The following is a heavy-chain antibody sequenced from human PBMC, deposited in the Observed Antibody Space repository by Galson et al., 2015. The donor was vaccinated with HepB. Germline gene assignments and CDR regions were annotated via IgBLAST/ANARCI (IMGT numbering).Heavy chain of an antibody. D-gene: IGHD2-2*02. J-gene: IGHJ4*02. CDR2: IYWDDDK. Sequence: PALVKPTQTLTLTCTFSGFSLSTSGVGVGWIRQPPGKALEWLALIYWDDDKRYSPSLKSRLTITKDTSKNQVVLTMTNMDPVDTATYYCAHSPPDIVVVPAAIGAPNYFDYWGQGTLVTVSS. CDR1: GFSLSTSGVG. CDR3: AHSPPDIVVVPAAIGAPNYFDY. V-gene: IGHV2-5*02.